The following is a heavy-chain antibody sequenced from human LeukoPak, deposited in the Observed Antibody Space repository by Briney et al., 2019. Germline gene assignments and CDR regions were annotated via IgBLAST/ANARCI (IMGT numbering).Heavy chain of an antibody. J-gene: IGHJ5*02. CDR3: ARDQEGIAVPGTKGRAFDP. V-gene: IGHV1-2*02. Sequence: ASVKVSCKASGYTFTGYYIHWVRQAPGQGLEWMGWINPNSGGTNYAQKFQGRVTMTRDTSIGTAYMELSSLRSDDTAVYYCARDQEGIAVPGTKGRAFDPWGQGTLVTVSS. CDR1: GYTFTGYY. CDR2: INPNSGGT. D-gene: IGHD6-19*01.